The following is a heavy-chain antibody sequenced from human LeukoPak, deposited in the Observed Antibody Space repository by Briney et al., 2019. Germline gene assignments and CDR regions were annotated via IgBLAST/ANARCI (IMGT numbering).Heavy chain of an antibody. CDR2: IHPRRGDI. D-gene: IGHD2-2*01. CDR1: GYXFTAFY. J-gene: IGHJ5*02. V-gene: IGHV1-2*02. Sequence: ASVKVSCKTSGYXFTAFYIHWVRQAPGQGLEWMGWIHPRRGDINYAQKFQGRVTMTRDTSISTAYLDLSSLRSDDTAVYYCARVCSSTSCSNWFDPWGQGTLVTVSS. CDR3: ARVCSSTSCSNWFDP.